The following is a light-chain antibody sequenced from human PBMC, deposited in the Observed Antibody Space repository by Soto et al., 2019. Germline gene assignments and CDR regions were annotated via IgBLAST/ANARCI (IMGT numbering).Light chain of an antibody. CDR3: QQYGSSPQT. CDR2: GAS. V-gene: IGKV3-20*01. J-gene: IGKJ4*01. CDR1: QSISTTY. Sequence: EIVLTQSPGTLSLSPGARATLSCRASQSISTTYLTWYQQRPGQPPRLLIYGASNRATDIADRFSGSGSGTDFTLTISEVEPEDFAVYYCQQYGSSPQTFGGGTKVDIK.